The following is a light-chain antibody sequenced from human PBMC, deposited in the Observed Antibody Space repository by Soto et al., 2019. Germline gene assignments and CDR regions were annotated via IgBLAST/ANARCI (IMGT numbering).Light chain of an antibody. J-gene: IGKJ2*01. CDR2: DAS. CDR3: QQYNSYLYT. Sequence: DIQMTQSPSTLSASVGDRVTITCRASQSLSSWLAWYQQKPGKAPKLLIYDASSLESGVPSRFSGSGSGTEFTLTISSLQPDDFATYYCQQYNSYLYTVGQGTKLEIK. CDR1: QSLSSW. V-gene: IGKV1-5*01.